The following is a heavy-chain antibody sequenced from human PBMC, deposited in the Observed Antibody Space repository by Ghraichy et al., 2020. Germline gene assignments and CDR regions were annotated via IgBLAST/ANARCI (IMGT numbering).Heavy chain of an antibody. CDR3: AKDIVVVPAARWGEGGQDYYYYYGMDV. V-gene: IGHV3-23*01. CDR1: GFTFSSYA. Sequence: GESLNISCAASGFTFSSYAMSWVRQAPGKGLEWVSAIRGSGGSTYYADSVKGRFTISRDNSKNTLYLQMNSLRAEDTAGYYCAKDIVVVPAARWGEGGQDYYYYYGMDVWGQGTTVTVSS. J-gene: IGHJ6*02. D-gene: IGHD2-2*01. CDR2: IRGSGGST.